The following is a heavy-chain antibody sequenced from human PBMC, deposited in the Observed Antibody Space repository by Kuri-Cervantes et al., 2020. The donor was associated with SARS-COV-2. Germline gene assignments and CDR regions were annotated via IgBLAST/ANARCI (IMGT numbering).Heavy chain of an antibody. CDR3: ARAHGDYRLFDY. D-gene: IGHD4-17*01. CDR2: IYYSGST. J-gene: IGHJ4*02. CDR1: GGSISSYY. Sequence: SETLSLTFTVSGGSISSYYWSWIRQPPGKGLEWIGYIYYSGSTNYNPSLKSRVTISVDTSKNQFSLKLSSVTAADTAVYYCARAHGDYRLFDYWGQGTLVTVSS. V-gene: IGHV4-59*01.